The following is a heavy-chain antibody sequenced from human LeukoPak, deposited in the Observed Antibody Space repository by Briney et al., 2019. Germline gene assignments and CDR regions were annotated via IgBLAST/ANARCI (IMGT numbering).Heavy chain of an antibody. CDR3: ARDSSRSWALL. CDR2: IYYTGST. Sequence: SETLSLTCTVSGGSINDYYWFWIRQPPGKGLEWIGHIYYTGSTNYNPSLESRATISLDTSRNQFSLMLSSMTAADTAVYYCARDSSRSWALLWGQGALVTVSS. CDR1: GGSINDYY. V-gene: IGHV4-59*01. D-gene: IGHD4-17*01. J-gene: IGHJ4*02.